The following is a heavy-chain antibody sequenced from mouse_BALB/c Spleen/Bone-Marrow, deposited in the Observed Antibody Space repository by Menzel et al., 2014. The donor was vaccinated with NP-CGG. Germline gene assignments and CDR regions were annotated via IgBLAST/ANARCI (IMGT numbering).Heavy chain of an antibody. J-gene: IGHJ3*01. CDR1: GFTFNTYA. V-gene: IGHV10-3*03. D-gene: IGHD1-1*01. Sequence: DVKLVESGGGLVQPKVSLKLSCAASGFTFNTYAMHWVCQAPGKGLEWVARIRSKSNNYATYYADSVKDRFTISRDDSQSMLYLQMNNLKTEDTAMYYCVREDYGRGFAYWGQGTLVTVSA. CDR2: IRSKSNNYAT. CDR3: VREDYGRGFAY.